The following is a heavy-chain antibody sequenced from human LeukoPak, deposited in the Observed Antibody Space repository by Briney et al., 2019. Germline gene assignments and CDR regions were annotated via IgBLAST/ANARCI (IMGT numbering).Heavy chain of an antibody. J-gene: IGHJ4*02. CDR1: GFTFSSYW. V-gene: IGHV3-74*01. CDR2: INSDGSST. Sequence: GGSLRLSCAASGFTFSSYWMHWVRQAPGKGLVWVSRINSDGSSTSYADSAKGRFTISRDNAKNTLYLQMNSLRAEDTAVYYCARGSSLVYDSSKTFDYWGQGTLVTVSS. CDR3: ARGSSLVYDSSKTFDY. D-gene: IGHD3-22*01.